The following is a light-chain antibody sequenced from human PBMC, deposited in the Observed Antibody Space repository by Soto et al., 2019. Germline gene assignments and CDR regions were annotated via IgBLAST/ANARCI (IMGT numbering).Light chain of an antibody. J-gene: IGLJ2*01. CDR2: DVS. V-gene: IGLV2-14*03. CDR3: RSYTSHSPVI. Sequence: QSALTQPASVSGSPGQSITISCTGTSSDVGAYNYVSWYQQYPGKAPKLMIFDVSDRPSGVSNRFSGSKSGNTASLTISGPQAEDEAFYYSRSYTSHSPVILGGGPKLTVL. CDR1: SSDVGAYNY.